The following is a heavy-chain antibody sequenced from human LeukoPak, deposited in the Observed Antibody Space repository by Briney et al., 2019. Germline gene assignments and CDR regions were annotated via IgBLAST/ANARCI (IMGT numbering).Heavy chain of an antibody. CDR1: GFTFSSYS. V-gene: IGHV3-48*01. Sequence: GGSLRLSCAASGFTFSSYSMNWVRQAPGKGLEWVSYISSSSSTIYYADSVKGRFTISRDNAKNSLYLQMNSLRAEDTALYYCAKDSFVRAHKDWYFDLWGRGTLVTVSS. J-gene: IGHJ2*01. CDR3: AKDSFVRAHKDWYFDL. D-gene: IGHD6-6*01. CDR2: ISSSSSTI.